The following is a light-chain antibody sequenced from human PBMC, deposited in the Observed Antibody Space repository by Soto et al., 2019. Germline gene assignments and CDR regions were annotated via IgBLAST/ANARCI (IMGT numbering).Light chain of an antibody. V-gene: IGKV1-33*01. J-gene: IGKJ5*01. CDR3: QQYENLPT. CDR1: QNINNY. Sequence: IQMTPSPCSLSPSVCNRVTITCQAGQNINNYLNWYQQKPGRAPKLLNYDASNLEAGVPSRFRGSGSRKDFTFTISRLQPEDIATYYCQQYENLPTFGQGTRLEVK. CDR2: DAS.